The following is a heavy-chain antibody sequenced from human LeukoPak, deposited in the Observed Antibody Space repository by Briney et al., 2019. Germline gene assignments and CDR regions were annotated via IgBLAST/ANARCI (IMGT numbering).Heavy chain of an antibody. CDR2: VNHSGST. CDR1: GGSFSGYY. Sequence: SETLSLTCAVYGGSFSGYYWNWIRQSPGKGLEWIGEVNHSGSTNYNPPLKSRVTISVDTSKNQFSLKLSSVTAAGTAVYYCASRPHYYDSSGYYSFDYWGQGTLVTVSS. D-gene: IGHD3-22*01. J-gene: IGHJ4*02. CDR3: ASRPHYYDSSGYYSFDY. V-gene: IGHV4-34*01.